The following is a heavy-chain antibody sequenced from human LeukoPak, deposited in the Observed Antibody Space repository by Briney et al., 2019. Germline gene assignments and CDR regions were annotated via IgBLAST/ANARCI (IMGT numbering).Heavy chain of an antibody. CDR1: GFTFSSYS. V-gene: IGHV3-21*01. Sequence: GGSLRLSCAASGFTFSSYSMNWVRQAPGKGLEWVSSISSSSSYIYYADSVKGRFTISRDNAKNSLYLQMDSPRAEDTAVYYCAKAPYYDSSGYYYDYWGQGTLVTVSS. D-gene: IGHD3-22*01. CDR3: AKAPYYDSSGYYYDY. J-gene: IGHJ4*02. CDR2: ISSSSSYI.